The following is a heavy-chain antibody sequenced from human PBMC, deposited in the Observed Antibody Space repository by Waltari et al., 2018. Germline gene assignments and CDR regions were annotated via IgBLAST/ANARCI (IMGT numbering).Heavy chain of an antibody. CDR2: ISGYGGST. Sequence: EVQLEESGGSLVQPGGSRRLSCEDSGFDFTKHYMHWVRQGPGKGLVWVSRISGYGGSTCYADSVKVRFTISRDNSKNTLYLQMNSFRAEDTGIYYCAREGGGFDYTPDYWGQGTLVTVSS. V-gene: IGHV3-74*01. CDR1: GFDFTKHY. D-gene: IGHD5-12*01. J-gene: IGHJ4*02. CDR3: AREGGGFDYTPDY.